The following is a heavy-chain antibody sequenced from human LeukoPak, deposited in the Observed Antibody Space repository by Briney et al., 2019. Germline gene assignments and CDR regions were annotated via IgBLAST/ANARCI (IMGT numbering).Heavy chain of an antibody. Sequence: SETLSLTCVVYGGSFSGYYWSWIRQPPGKGLEWIGEINHSGSTKYNPSLKSRDTISVDTSKNQFSLKLNSVTAADTAVYYCAGGPVTALELLYYWGQGTLVTVAS. V-gene: IGHV4-34*01. CDR1: GGSFSGYY. CDR2: INHSGST. D-gene: IGHD2-21*02. J-gene: IGHJ4*02. CDR3: AGGPVTALELLYY.